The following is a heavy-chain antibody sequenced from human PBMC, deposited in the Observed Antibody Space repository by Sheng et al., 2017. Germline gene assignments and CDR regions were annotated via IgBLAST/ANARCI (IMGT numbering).Heavy chain of an antibody. J-gene: IGHJ3*02. CDR2: IYHSGST. CDR1: GYSISSGYY. D-gene: IGHD4-17*01. CDR3: ARGSTDYGGKKGWDDAFDI. V-gene: IGHV4-38-2*01. Sequence: QVQLQESGPGLVKPSETLSLTCAVSGYSISSGYYWGWIRQPPGKGLEWIGSIYHSGSTYYNPSLKSRVTISVDTSKNQFSLKLSSVTAADTAVYYCARGSTDYGGKKGWDDAFDIWGQGTMVTVSS.